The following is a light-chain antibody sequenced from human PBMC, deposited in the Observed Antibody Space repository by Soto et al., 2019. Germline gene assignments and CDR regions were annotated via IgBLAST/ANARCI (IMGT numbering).Light chain of an antibody. CDR2: GAS. J-gene: IGKJ4*01. V-gene: IGKV3-20*01. CDR3: QQYGTSPPLT. Sequence: EMVLTQSPGTLSLSPGDRATLSCRASQSVSSNYLTWYQQKPGQAPRLLIYGASSRATGIPDRFSGSGSGTDFTLTISRLEPEDFAVYYCQQYGTSPPLTFGGGTKVDIK. CDR1: QSVSSNY.